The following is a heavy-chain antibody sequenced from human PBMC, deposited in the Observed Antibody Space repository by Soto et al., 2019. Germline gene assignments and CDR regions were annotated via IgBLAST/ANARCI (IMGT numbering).Heavy chain of an antibody. CDR2: INAGNGNT. J-gene: IGHJ6*02. V-gene: IGHV1-3*01. D-gene: IGHD5-18*01. CDR3: ARVDTAMVPYYYYGMDV. Sequence: ASVKVSCKASGYTFTSYAMHWVRQAPGQRLEWMGRINAGNGNTKYSQKFQGRVTITRDTSASTAYMELSSLRSEDTAVYYCARVDTAMVPYYYYGMDVWGQGTTVTVSS. CDR1: GYTFTSYA.